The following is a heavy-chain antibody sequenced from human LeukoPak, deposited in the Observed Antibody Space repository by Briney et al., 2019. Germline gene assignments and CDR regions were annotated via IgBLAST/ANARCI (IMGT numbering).Heavy chain of an antibody. CDR1: SHPISRYY. Sequence: SETLSLTCTVSSHPISRYYWSWIRRPAGKALVWIGRIYTSGSTNYNPSLKSRVTMSVDTSKNQFSLKLSSVTAADTDVYYCARDPMGAAGDYWGQGTLVTVSS. CDR2: IYTSGST. CDR3: ARDPMGAAGDY. V-gene: IGHV4-4*07. D-gene: IGHD2-15*01. J-gene: IGHJ4*02.